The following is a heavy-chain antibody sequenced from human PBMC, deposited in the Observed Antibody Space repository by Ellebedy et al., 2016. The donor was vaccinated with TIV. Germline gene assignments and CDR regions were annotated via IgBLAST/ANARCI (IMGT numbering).Heavy chain of an antibody. J-gene: IGHJ3*02. CDR1: GFTFSSYW. CDR2: IKQDGSEK. V-gene: IGHV3-7*01. CDR3: ARVTTDAAFDI. Sequence: GGSLRLXXAASGFTFSSYWMSWVRQAPGKGLEWVANIKQDGSEKYYVDSVKGRFTISRDNAKNSLYLQMNSLRAEDTAVYYCARVTTDAAFDIWGQGTMVTVSS. D-gene: IGHD4-11*01.